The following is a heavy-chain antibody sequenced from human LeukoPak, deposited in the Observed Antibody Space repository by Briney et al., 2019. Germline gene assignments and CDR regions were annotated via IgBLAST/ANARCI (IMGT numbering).Heavy chain of an antibody. CDR3: ARESTSHELGFDP. CDR2: IYSGGST. V-gene: IGHV3-53*01. CDR1: GFTVSSNY. D-gene: IGHD2-2*01. Sequence: GGSRRLSCAASGFTVSSNYMSWVRQAPGKGLEWVSVIYSGGSTYYADSVKGRFTISRDNSKNTLNLQMNSLRAEDTAVYYCARESTSHELGFDPWGQGTLV. J-gene: IGHJ5*02.